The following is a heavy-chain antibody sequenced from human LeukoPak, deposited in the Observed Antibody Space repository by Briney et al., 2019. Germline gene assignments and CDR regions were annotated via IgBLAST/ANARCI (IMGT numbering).Heavy chain of an antibody. CDR1: GGSFSGYY. Sequence: PSETLSLTCAVYGGSFSGYYWSWIRQPPGKGLEWIGEINHSGSTNYNPSLKSRVTISVDTSKNQFSLKLSSVTAADTAVYYCARDTGFTMVRGVTWTSLFEPDYWGQGTLVTVSS. J-gene: IGHJ4*02. D-gene: IGHD3-10*01. CDR3: ARDTGFTMVRGVTWTSLFEPDY. V-gene: IGHV4-34*01. CDR2: INHSGST.